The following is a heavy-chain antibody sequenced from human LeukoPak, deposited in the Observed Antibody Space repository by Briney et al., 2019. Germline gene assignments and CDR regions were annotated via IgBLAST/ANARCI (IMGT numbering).Heavy chain of an antibody. V-gene: IGHV1-69*04. CDR3: ARVPAAGRDV. CDR1: GGTFTTYA. CDR2: IIPILGIA. J-gene: IGHJ6*02. Sequence: EASVTVSCTASGGTFTTYAISWVRQAPGQGLEWMGRIIPILGIANYAQKFQGRVTITADKSTSTAYMELSSLRSEDTAVYYCARVPAAGRDVWGQGTTVTVSS. D-gene: IGHD6-25*01.